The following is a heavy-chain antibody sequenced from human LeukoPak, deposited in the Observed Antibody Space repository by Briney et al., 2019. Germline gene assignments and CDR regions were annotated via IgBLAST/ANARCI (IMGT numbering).Heavy chain of an antibody. CDR2: IKQDGSEK. V-gene: IGHV3-7*01. D-gene: IGHD2-15*01. CDR1: GFTFSSYW. J-gene: IGHJ6*02. Sequence: GGSLRLSCAASGFTFSSYWMSWVRQAPGKGLEWVANIKQDGSEKYYVDSVKGRFTISRDNVKNSLYLQMNSLRAEDTAVYYCARGHFVVVVAEYGMDVWGQGTTVTVSS. CDR3: ARGHFVVVVAEYGMDV.